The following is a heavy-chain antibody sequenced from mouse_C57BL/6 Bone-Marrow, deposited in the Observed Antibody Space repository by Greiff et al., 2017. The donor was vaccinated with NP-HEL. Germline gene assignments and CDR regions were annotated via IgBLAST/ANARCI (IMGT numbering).Heavy chain of an antibody. CDR1: GYSITSGYD. CDR2: ISYSGST. V-gene: IGHV3-1*01. D-gene: IGHD2-2*01. J-gene: IGHJ3*01. Sequence: EVQLQESGPGMVKPSQSLSLTCTVTGYSITSGYDWHWIRHFPGNKLEWMGYISYSGSTNYNPYLKSRISITHDTSKNHFFLKLNSVTTEDTATYYCARGGMVTNWFAYWGQGTLVTVSA. CDR3: ARGGMVTNWFAY.